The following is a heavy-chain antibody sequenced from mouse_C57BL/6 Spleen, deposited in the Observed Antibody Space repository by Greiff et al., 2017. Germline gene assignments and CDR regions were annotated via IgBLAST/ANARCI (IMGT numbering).Heavy chain of an antibody. J-gene: IGHJ2*01. V-gene: IGHV1-55*01. CDR2: IYPGSGST. Sequence: VQLQQPGAELVQPGASVKMSCQASGYTFTSYWITWVKQRPGQGLEWIGDIYPGSGSTNYNEKFKSKATLTVDTSSSTAYMQLSSLTSEDSAVYYCARGGDWVDYWGQGTTLTVSS. D-gene: IGHD4-1*01. CDR1: GYTFTSYW. CDR3: ARGGDWVDY.